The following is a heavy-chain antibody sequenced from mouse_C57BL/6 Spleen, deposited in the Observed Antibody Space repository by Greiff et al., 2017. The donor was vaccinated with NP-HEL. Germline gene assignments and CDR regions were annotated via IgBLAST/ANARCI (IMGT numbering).Heavy chain of an antibody. CDR3: ASHYYGSTSRGYFDV. CDR1: GFNIKDYY. J-gene: IGHJ1*03. D-gene: IGHD1-1*01. CDR2: IDPEDGET. Sequence: VQLQQSGAELVKPGASVKLSCTASGFNIKDYYMHWVKQRTEQGLEWLGRIDPEDGETKYAPKFQGKATITADPSSNTAYLQLSSLTSEDTAVYYCASHYYGSTSRGYFDVWGTGTTVTVSS. V-gene: IGHV14-2*01.